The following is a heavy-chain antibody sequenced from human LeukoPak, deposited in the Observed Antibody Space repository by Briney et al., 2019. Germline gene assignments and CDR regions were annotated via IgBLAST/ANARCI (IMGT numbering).Heavy chain of an antibody. Sequence: GGSLRLSCAASGFTFSSYAMSWVRQAPGKGLEWVSAISSSGGSTYYADSVKGRFTISRDNSKNTLYLQMNSLRAEDTAVYYCAKDGKYCSGGSCPYYYYYYMDVWGKGTTVTVSS. J-gene: IGHJ6*03. CDR3: AKDGKYCSGGSCPYYYYYYMDV. D-gene: IGHD2-15*01. V-gene: IGHV3-23*01. CDR2: ISSSGGST. CDR1: GFTFSSYA.